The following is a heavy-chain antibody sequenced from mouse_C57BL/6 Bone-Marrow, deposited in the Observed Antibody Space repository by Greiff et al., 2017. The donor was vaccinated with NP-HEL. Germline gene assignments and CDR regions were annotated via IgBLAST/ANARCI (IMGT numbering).Heavy chain of an antibody. V-gene: IGHV1-81*01. J-gene: IGHJ2*01. CDR1: GYTFTSYG. Sequence: VKLVESGAELARPGASVKLSCKASGYTFTSYGISWVKQRTGQGLEWIGEIYPRSGNTYYNEKFKGKATLTADKSSSTAYMELRSLTSEDSAVYFCARENYYGYWGQGTTLTVSS. CDR2: IYPRSGNT. D-gene: IGHD1-1*01. CDR3: ARENYYGY.